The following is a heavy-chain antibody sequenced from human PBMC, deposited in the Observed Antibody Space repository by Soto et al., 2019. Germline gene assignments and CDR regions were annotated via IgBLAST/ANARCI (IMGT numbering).Heavy chain of an antibody. V-gene: IGHV4-61*01. CDR2: IYYSGST. CDR1: GGSVSSGRFY. J-gene: IGHJ4*02. D-gene: IGHD6-19*01. Sequence: QVQLQESGPGLVKPSETLSLTCTVSGGSVSSGRFYWSWIRRPPGKGLEWIGYIYYSGSTKYKPSLRSRVTISVDTSKNQCPLKLTSVTAVDTAVYYCDWYGSGSGSLGGQGTLVTVSS. CDR3: DWYGSGSGSL.